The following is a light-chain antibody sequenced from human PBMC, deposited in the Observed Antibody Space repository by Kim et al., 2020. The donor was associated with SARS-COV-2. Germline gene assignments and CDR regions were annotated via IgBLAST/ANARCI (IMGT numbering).Light chain of an antibody. V-gene: IGLV2-18*02. CDR3: SSYRSSSVV. CDR2: EVS. Sequence: PGQSVTISSTGTSSDVGSYNRVSWYQQPPGTAPKLMIYEVSNRPSGVPDRFSGSKSGNTASLTISGLQAEDEADYYCSSYRSSSVVFGGGTQLTVL. J-gene: IGLJ2*01. CDR1: SSDVGSYNR.